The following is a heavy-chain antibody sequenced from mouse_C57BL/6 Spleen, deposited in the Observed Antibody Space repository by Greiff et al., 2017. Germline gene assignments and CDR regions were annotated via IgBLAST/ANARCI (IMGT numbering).Heavy chain of an antibody. CDR2: IDPSDSYT. Sequence: VQLQQPGAELVRPGSSVKLSCKASGYTFTSYWMDWVKQRPGQGLEWIGEIDPSDSYTNYNQKFKGKSTLTVDKSSSTAYMQLSSLTSEDSAVYYCARNYGSSLYYAMDYWGQGTSVTVSS. V-gene: IGHV1-69*01. CDR3: ARNYGSSLYYAMDY. D-gene: IGHD1-1*01. J-gene: IGHJ4*01. CDR1: GYTFTSYW.